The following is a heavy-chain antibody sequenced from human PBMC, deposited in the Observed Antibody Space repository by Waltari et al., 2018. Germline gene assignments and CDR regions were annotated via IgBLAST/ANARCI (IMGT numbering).Heavy chain of an antibody. D-gene: IGHD3-3*01. CDR1: GFTFSSYA. Sequence: EVQLLESGGGLVQPGGSLRLSCAASGFTFSSYAMSWVRQAPGKGLEWVSAISGSGGSTYDADSVKGRFNISRDNSKNTLYLQMNSLRAEDTAVYYCAKDLAEVRFLEWALFYYYYGMDVWGQGTTVTVSS. J-gene: IGHJ6*02. CDR3: AKDLAEVRFLEWALFYYYYGMDV. CDR2: ISGSGGST. V-gene: IGHV3-23*01.